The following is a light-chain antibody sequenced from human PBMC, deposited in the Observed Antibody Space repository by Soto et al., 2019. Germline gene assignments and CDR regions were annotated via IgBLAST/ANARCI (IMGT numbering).Light chain of an antibody. J-gene: IGKJ2*01. Sequence: DIQMTQSPSTLSAXVGDXVXITXRASXXXXXXLAWYQQKPGKAPKLLICRTSDLESGVPSRFSGSGSGTEFTLTISSLQPDDFATYYCQHYDRFSSTFGQGTKLEIK. CDR3: QHYDRFSST. CDR1: XXXXXX. V-gene: IGKV1-5*03. CDR2: RTS.